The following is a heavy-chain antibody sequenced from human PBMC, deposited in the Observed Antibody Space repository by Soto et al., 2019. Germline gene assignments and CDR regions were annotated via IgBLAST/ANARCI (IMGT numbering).Heavy chain of an antibody. CDR3: ARVGYHSSDYLSKLFDP. V-gene: IGHV4-61*01. CDR2: IDYSGST. D-gene: IGHD3-22*01. J-gene: IGHJ5*02. CDR1: GGTARRGFYF. Sequence: TVSGGTARRGFYFGCWILQHPRKRLELIGFIDYSGSTNHNPSLKSRVTISIDTSKNQFSLKLKSVTAADTAVYYCARVGYHSSDYLSKLFDPWGQGTLATV.